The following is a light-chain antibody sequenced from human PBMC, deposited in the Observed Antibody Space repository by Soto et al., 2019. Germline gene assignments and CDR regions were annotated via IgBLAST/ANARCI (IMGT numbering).Light chain of an antibody. J-gene: IGKJ3*01. CDR2: DTS. Sequence: DIQMTQSPSSLSASVGDRVTITCQASQDISTYLNWYQHKSGKAPKLLIYDTSNLQTGVPSRFSGSGSGTEFTFTISSLQPEDIGTYYCQQYDNLFTFGPGTKVDIK. CDR1: QDISTY. CDR3: QQYDNLFT. V-gene: IGKV1-33*01.